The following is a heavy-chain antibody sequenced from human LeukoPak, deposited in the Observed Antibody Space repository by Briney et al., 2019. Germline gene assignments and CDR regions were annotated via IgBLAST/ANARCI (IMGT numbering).Heavy chain of an antibody. CDR2: MNPNSGNT. CDR3: ARGEGYGDY. J-gene: IGHJ4*02. Sequence: GASVKVSCKASGGTFSSYAISWVRRAPGQGLEWVGWMNPNSGNTGYAQKFQGRGTITRNTSISTAYMELSSLRSEDTAVYYCARGEGYGDYWGQGTLVTVSS. V-gene: IGHV1-8*03. CDR1: GGTFSSYA. D-gene: IGHD5-12*01.